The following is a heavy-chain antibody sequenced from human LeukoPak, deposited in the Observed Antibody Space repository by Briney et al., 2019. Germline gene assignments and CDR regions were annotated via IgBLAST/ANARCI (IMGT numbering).Heavy chain of an antibody. CDR1: GGSISSSSYY. CDR3: ARPLSRYSSSWYGVEDY. CDR2: IYYSGST. V-gene: IGHV4-39*07. D-gene: IGHD6-13*01. Sequence: SETLSLTCTVSGGSISSSSYYWGWTRQPPGKGLEWIGSIYYSGSTYYNPSLKSRVTISVDTSKNQFSLKLSSVTAADTAVYYCARPLSRYSSSWYGVEDYWGQGTLVTVSS. J-gene: IGHJ4*02.